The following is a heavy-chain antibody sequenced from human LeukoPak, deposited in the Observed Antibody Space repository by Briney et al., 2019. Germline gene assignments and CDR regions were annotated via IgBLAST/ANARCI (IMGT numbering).Heavy chain of an antibody. CDR1: GFTFSSYG. D-gene: IGHD2-21*02. Sequence: PGGSLRLSCSASGFTFSSYGMHWVCQAPGKGLEWVAVISYDGSNKYYADSVKGRFTISRDNSKNTLYLQMNSLRAEDTAGYYCAKASVTLNWFDPWGRGTLATVSS. J-gene: IGHJ5*02. CDR2: ISYDGSNK. V-gene: IGHV3-30*18. CDR3: AKASVTLNWFDP.